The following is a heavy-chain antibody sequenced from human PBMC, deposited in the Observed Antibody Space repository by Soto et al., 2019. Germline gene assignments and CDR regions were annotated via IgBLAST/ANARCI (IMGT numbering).Heavy chain of an antibody. CDR3: AEGLREQQVYYYYCMDV. CDR2: ISGSGGST. D-gene: IGHD6-13*01. Sequence: GGSLRLSCAASGFTFSSYAMSWVRQAPGKGLEWVSAISGSGGSTYYADSVKGRFTISRDNSKNTLYLQMNRMRAEDTAVYFFAEGLREQQVYYYYCMDVWGKGTTVTVSS. V-gene: IGHV3-23*01. J-gene: IGHJ6*03. CDR1: GFTFSSYA.